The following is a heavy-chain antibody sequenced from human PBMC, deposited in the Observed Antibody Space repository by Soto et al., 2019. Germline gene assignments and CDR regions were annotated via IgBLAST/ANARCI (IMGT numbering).Heavy chain of an antibody. V-gene: IGHV1-69*06. Sequence: QVQLVQSGAEVKKPGSSVKVSCKASGGTFSSYAISWVRQAPGQGLEWMGGIIPIFGTANYAQKFQGRVTNTADKTPSTTYMELSSLRSEDTAVYYCARSLTTVTTGFDYWGQGTLVTVSS. CDR2: IIPIFGTA. CDR3: ARSLTTVTTGFDY. CDR1: GGTFSSYA. D-gene: IGHD4-17*01. J-gene: IGHJ4*02.